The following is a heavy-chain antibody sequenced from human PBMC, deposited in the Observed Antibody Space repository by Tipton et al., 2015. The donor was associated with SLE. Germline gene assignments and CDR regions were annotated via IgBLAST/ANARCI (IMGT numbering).Heavy chain of an antibody. CDR2: VYYSGST. CDR3: ARGPRSFLDY. J-gene: IGHJ4*02. CDR1: GGSISSSSYY. D-gene: IGHD6-19*01. V-gene: IGHV4-61*01. Sequence: LRLSCTVSGGSISSSSYYWSWIRQPPGKGLEWIGYVYYSGSTNYNPSLKSRVTISVDTSKNQFSLKLSSVTAADTAVYYCARGPRSFLDYWGQGTLVTVSS.